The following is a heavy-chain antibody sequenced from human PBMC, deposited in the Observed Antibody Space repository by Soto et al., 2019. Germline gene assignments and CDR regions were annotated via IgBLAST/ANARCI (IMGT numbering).Heavy chain of an antibody. CDR2: ISAYNGNT. V-gene: IGHV1-18*04. CDR3: AREAHPFARFKYFAS. Sequence: QVQLVQSGSEVQKPGASVTVSCKASGYSFSNYVISWVRQAPGQGLEWMGWISAYNGNTNYVQKFQGRVSMTTDTPPSTVSLELRSLRSDDTAVYYCAREAHPFARFKYFASWGQGTLVTVSS. D-gene: IGHD3-16*01. J-gene: IGHJ4*02. CDR1: GYSFSNYV.